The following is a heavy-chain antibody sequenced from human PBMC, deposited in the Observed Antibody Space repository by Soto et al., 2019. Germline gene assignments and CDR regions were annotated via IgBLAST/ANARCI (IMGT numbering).Heavy chain of an antibody. CDR3: ATVSSIAALDRGAFDI. D-gene: IGHD6-6*01. Sequence: GASVKVSCKVSGYTLTELSMHWVRQAPGKGLEWMGGFDPEDGETIYAQKFQGRVTMTEDTSTDTAYMELSSLRSEDTAVYYCATVSSIAALDRGAFDIWGQGTMVTVSS. CDR1: GYTLTELS. CDR2: FDPEDGET. V-gene: IGHV1-24*01. J-gene: IGHJ3*02.